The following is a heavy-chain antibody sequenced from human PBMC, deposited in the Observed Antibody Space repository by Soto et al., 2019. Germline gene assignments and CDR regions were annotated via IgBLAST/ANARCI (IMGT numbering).Heavy chain of an antibody. D-gene: IGHD1-1*01. J-gene: IGHJ3*02. CDR3: ARVGKLMQPGAFDI. Sequence: GASVKVSCKASGGTFSSYAISWVRQAPGQGLEWMGGIIPIFGTANYAQKFQGRVTITADKSTRTAYMELSSLRSEDTAVYYCARVGKLMQPGAFDIWGQGTMVTVSS. CDR2: IIPIFGTA. V-gene: IGHV1-69*06. CDR1: GGTFSSYA.